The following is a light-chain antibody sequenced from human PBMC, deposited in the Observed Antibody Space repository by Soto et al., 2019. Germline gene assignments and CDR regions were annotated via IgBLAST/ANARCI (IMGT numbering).Light chain of an antibody. CDR3: LLSYSGADAV. Sequence: QAVVTQEPSLTVSPGGTVTLTCGSSTGAVTSGHYPHWFQQKPGQAPRTLIYDTSKKHSWTPARFSGSLLGGKAALTLSGAQPEDEAEYYCLLSYSGADAVFGGGTQRTVL. J-gene: IGLJ7*01. CDR1: TGAVTSGHY. V-gene: IGLV7-46*01. CDR2: DTS.